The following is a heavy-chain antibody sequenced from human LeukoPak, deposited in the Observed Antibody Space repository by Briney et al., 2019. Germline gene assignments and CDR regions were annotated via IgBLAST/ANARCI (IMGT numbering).Heavy chain of an antibody. Sequence: ASVKVSCKASGYTFSNYNIHWLRQAPGQGLEWMGIVNPSGDSTNYAQNFQGRVTMTGDTSTSTVYMELSSLRSEDTAVYYCARVRDGYDDAYDIWGQGTMVTVTS. D-gene: IGHD5-24*01. J-gene: IGHJ3*02. V-gene: IGHV1-46*01. CDR2: VNPSGDST. CDR3: ARVRDGYDDAYDI. CDR1: GYTFSNYN.